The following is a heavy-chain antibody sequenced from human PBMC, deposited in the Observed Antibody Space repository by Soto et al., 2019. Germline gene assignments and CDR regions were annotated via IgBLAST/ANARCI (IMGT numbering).Heavy chain of an antibody. CDR3: ARKTPEAIRVREVIPPLGPSMDV. CDR2: IYYSGST. Sequence: SETLSLTCTVSGGSISSSSYYWGWIRQPPGKGLEWIGSIYYSGSTYYNPSLKSRVTISVDTSKNQFSLKLSSVTASDTAVYYCARKTPEAIRVREVIPPLGPSMDVGGKGTRVTVSS. D-gene: IGHD3-10*01. V-gene: IGHV4-39*01. CDR1: GGSISSSSYY. J-gene: IGHJ6*03.